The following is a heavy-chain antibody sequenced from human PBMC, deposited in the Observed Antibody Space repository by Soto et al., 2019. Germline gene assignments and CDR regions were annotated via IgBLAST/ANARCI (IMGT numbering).Heavy chain of an antibody. Sequence: PGESLKISCVGSGFSFSRYTVGWVRQVPGKGLEWMGVIHPGDSDTIYSPSFQGQVTISADKSISTAYLQWSSLKASDTAMYYCTLSYGDSYYYYYGMDVWGQGTTVALS. CDR1: GFSFSRYT. CDR3: TLSYGDSYYYYYGMDV. J-gene: IGHJ6*02. D-gene: IGHD4-17*01. V-gene: IGHV5-51*01. CDR2: IHPGDSDT.